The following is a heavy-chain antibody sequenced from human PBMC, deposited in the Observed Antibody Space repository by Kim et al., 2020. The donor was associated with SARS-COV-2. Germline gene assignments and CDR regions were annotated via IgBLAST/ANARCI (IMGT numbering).Heavy chain of an antibody. J-gene: IGHJ5*02. CDR2: INHSGST. D-gene: IGHD2-2*02. CDR1: GGSFSGYY. Sequence: SETLSLTCAVYGGSFSGYYWSWIRQPPGKGLEWIGEINHSGSTNYNPSLKSRVTISVDTSKNQFSLKLSSVTAADTAVYYCARRRRIPRSYWFDPWGQGTLVTVSS. V-gene: IGHV4-34*01. CDR3: ARRRRIPRSYWFDP.